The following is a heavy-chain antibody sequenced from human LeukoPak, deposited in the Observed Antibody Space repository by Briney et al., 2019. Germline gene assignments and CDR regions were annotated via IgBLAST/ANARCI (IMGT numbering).Heavy chain of an antibody. V-gene: IGHV5-51*01. Sequence: GESLKISCKASGYSFSSYWIAWVRQLPGKGLEWMGIIYPGDSDTRYSPSFQGQVTISADKSISTAYLQWSSLKASDTAMYYCARQSEVLYYFDYWGQGTLVTVSS. J-gene: IGHJ4*02. CDR3: ARQSEVLYYFDY. CDR2: IYPGDSDT. CDR1: GYSFSSYW. D-gene: IGHD3-3*01.